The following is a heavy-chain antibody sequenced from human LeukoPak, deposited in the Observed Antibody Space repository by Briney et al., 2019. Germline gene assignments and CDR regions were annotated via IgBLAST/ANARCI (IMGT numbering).Heavy chain of an antibody. V-gene: IGHV3-9*03. D-gene: IGHD4-17*01. CDR3: SKALYGDYFSLDY. CDR2: ISWNSGSI. J-gene: IGHJ4*02. Sequence: GGSLRLSCAASGFTFDDYAMHWVRQAPGKGLEWVSGISWNSGSIGYADSVKGRFTISRDNAKNSLYLQMNSLRAEDMALYYCSKALYGDYFSLDYWGQGTLVTASS. CDR1: GFTFDDYA.